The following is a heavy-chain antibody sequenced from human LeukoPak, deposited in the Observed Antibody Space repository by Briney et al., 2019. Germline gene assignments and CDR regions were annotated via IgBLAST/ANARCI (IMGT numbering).Heavy chain of an antibody. V-gene: IGHV4-4*02. Sequence: PSGTLSLTCAVSGGSISSSNWWSWVRQPPGKGLEWIGEIYHSGSINYNPSLKGRVTISVDKSKNQFSLKLSSVTAADTAVYYCARIDRAVAGTIDYWGQGTLVTVSS. CDR2: IYHSGSI. CDR3: ARIDRAVAGTIDY. J-gene: IGHJ4*02. CDR1: GGSISSSNW. D-gene: IGHD6-19*01.